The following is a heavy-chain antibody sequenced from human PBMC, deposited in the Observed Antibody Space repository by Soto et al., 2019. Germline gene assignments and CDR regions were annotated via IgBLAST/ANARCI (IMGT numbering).Heavy chain of an antibody. V-gene: IGHV1-46*01. CDR2: INPSGGST. CDR1: GYTFTSYY. CDR3: ARDGGPITIFGLVIQHRNRFDP. D-gene: IGHD3-3*01. J-gene: IGHJ5*02. Sequence: ASVKVSCKASGYTFTSYYMHWVRQAPGQGLEWMGIINPSGGSTSYAQKFQGRVTMTRDTSTSTVYMELSSLRSEDTAVYYCARDGGPITIFGLVIQHRNRFDPWGQGTLVTVSS.